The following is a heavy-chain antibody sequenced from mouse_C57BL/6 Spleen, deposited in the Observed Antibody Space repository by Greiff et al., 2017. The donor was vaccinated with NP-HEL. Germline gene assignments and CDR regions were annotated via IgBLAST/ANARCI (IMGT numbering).Heavy chain of an antibody. CDR3: ARWGTTAGFAY. J-gene: IGHJ3*01. Sequence: QVQLKQPGAELVRPGSSVKLSCKASGYTFTSYWMHWVKQRPIQGLEWIGNIDPSDSETHYNQKFKDKATLTVDKSSSTAYMQLSSLTSEDSAVYYCARWGTTAGFAYWGQGTLVTVSA. D-gene: IGHD1-2*01. CDR2: IDPSDSET. CDR1: GYTFTSYW. V-gene: IGHV1-52*01.